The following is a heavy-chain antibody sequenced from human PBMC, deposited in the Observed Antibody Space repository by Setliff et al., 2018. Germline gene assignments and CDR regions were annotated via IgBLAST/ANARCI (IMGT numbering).Heavy chain of an antibody. J-gene: IGHJ4*02. D-gene: IGHD2-2*01. V-gene: IGHV4-30-4*01. CDR2: ISHGVST. CDR3: ARTHCTTTSCLFPRGSFDS. CDR1: GASVTSFDYY. Sequence: SETLSLTCTVSGASVTSFDYYWSWIRQPPGKGLEYIGHISHGVSTSYSPSLKSRLSISADTSKNQFSLKLTSVTAADTAVYYCARTHCTTTSCLFPRGSFDSWAQGTLVTVSS.